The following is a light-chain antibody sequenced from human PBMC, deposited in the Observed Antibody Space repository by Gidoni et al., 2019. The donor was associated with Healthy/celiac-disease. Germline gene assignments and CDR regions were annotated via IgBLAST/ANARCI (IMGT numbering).Light chain of an antibody. CDR2: DVS. J-gene: IGLJ2*01. CDR3: SSYTSSSTLAV. V-gene: IGLV2-14*01. Sequence: QSPLPQPASVSGSPGQSITISCTGTSSDVGGYNYVSWYQQHPGKAPKLMIYDVSNRPSGVSNRFSGSKSGNTASLTISGLQAEDEADYYCSSYTSSSTLAVFGGGTKLTV. CDR1: SSDVGGYNY.